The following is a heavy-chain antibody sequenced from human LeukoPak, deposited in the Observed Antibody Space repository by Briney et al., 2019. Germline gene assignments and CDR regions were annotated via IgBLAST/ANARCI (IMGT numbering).Heavy chain of an antibody. Sequence: KPSETLSLTCAVYGGSFSGYYWSWIRQPPGKGLEWSGEINHSGSTNYNPSLKSRVTISVDTSKNQFSLKLSSVTAADTAVYYCARGSVVTFFDYWGQGTLVTVSS. CDR3: ARGSVVTFFDY. D-gene: IGHD2-21*02. CDR2: INHSGST. J-gene: IGHJ4*02. V-gene: IGHV4-34*01. CDR1: GGSFSGYY.